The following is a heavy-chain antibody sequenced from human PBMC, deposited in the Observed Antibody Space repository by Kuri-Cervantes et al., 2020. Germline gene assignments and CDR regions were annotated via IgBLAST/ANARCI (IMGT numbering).Heavy chain of an antibody. Sequence: SETLSLTCAVYGGSFSGYYWSWIRQPAGKGLEWIGRIYISGTTNYNPSLKSRVTISVDKSTNQFSLKLSSVTAADTAVYYCAREYSSSSGDYWGQGTLVTVSS. J-gene: IGHJ4*02. CDR2: IYISGTT. CDR3: AREYSSSSGDY. D-gene: IGHD6-6*01. V-gene: IGHV4-59*10. CDR1: GGSFSGYY.